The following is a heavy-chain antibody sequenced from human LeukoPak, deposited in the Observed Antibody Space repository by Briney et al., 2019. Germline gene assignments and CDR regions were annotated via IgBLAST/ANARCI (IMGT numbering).Heavy chain of an antibody. CDR2: IKQDGSTK. CDR3: ARIGYSSSSLDY. V-gene: IGHV3-7*01. D-gene: IGHD6-6*01. J-gene: IGHJ4*02. CDR1: GFTFSNYW. Sequence: PGGSLRLSCAASGFTFSNYWMTWVRQAPGKGLEWVANIKQDGSTKYYVDSVKGRFTISRDNAKNSVCLQVNSLTAEDTALYYCARIGYSSSSLDYWGQGTLVTVPS.